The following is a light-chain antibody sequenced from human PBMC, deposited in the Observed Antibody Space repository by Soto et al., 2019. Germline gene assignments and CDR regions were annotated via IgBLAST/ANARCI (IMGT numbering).Light chain of an antibody. V-gene: IGKV1-6*01. J-gene: IGKJ1*01. Sequence: AIRVAQSPSSLSASVGDRVTITCRASQDIRDDLGWYQLKPGKAPKLLIYAASTLQSGVPSRFSGSGSGTEFTLTISSLQPEDFGTYYCLQDFNFPQTFGQGIKVEIK. CDR3: LQDFNFPQT. CDR1: QDIRDD. CDR2: AAS.